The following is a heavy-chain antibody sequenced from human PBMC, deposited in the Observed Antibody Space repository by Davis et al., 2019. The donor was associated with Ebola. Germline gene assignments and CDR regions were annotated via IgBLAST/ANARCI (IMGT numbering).Heavy chain of an antibody. V-gene: IGHV4-4*02. J-gene: IGHJ6*02. D-gene: IGHD7-27*01. CDR1: GGSISSSNW. Sequence: GSLRLSCAVSGGSISSSNWWSWVRQPPGKRLEWIGEINHSGSTNYNPSLKSRVTISVDTSKNQFSLKLSSVTAADTAVYYCARARSGYYYYGMDVWGQGTTVTVSS. CDR3: ARARSGYYYYGMDV. CDR2: INHSGST.